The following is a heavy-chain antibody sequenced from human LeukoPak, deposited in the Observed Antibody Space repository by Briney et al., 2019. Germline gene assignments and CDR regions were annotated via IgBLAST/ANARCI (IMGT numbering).Heavy chain of an antibody. D-gene: IGHD5-12*01. CDR2: INPAGSET. J-gene: IGHJ4*02. CDR3: ATFGLVAALDS. V-gene: IGHV3-7*01. Sequence: GGSLRLSCAASGFSFNAYWMAWVRPAPGTGLEWVANINPAGSETFHVDPVKGRFSISRDHAKNLVYLQMNSLRAEDTAVYYCATFGLVAALDSWGQGTLVTVSS. CDR1: GFSFNAYW.